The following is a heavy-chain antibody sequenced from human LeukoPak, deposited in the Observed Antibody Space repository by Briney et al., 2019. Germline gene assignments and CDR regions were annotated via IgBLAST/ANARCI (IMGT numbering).Heavy chain of an antibody. V-gene: IGHV4-34*01. CDR3: ARGRSLWGSGSYYTPIY. CDR2: INHSGST. Sequence: PSETLSLTCAVYGGSFSGYYWSWIRQPPGKGLEWIGEINHSGSTNYNPSLKSRVTISVDTSKNQFSLKLSSVTAADTAVYYCARGRSLWGSGSYYTPIYWGQGTLVTVSS. CDR1: GGSFSGYY. J-gene: IGHJ4*02. D-gene: IGHD3-10*01.